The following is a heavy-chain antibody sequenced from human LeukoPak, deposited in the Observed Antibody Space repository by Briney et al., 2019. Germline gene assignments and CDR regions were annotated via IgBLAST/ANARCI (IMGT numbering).Heavy chain of an antibody. Sequence: GESLRISCKGSGYRFTSYWISWVRQMPGKGLEWMGRIDPSDSYTNYSPSFQGHLTTSADKSISTAYLQWRSLKASATAMYYCARHQLLGPCFKGVCSDAFDIWGQGTMVTVSS. CDR3: ARHQLLGPCFKGVCSDAFDI. CDR1: GYRFTSYW. D-gene: IGHD2-8*01. V-gene: IGHV5-10-1*01. J-gene: IGHJ3*02. CDR2: IDPSDSYT.